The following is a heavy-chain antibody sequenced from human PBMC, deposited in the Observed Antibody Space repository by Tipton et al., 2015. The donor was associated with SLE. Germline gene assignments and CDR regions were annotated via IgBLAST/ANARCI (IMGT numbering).Heavy chain of an antibody. Sequence: SLRLSCAASGFTFSSYAMSWVRQAPGKGLEWVSAISGSGGSTYYADSVKGRFTISRDNSKNTLYLQMNSLRAEDTAVYYCARGMDCTNGVCSYFDYWGQGTLVTVSS. D-gene: IGHD2-8*01. CDR2: ISGSGGST. J-gene: IGHJ4*02. CDR1: GFTFSSYA. V-gene: IGHV3-23*01. CDR3: ARGMDCTNGVCSYFDY.